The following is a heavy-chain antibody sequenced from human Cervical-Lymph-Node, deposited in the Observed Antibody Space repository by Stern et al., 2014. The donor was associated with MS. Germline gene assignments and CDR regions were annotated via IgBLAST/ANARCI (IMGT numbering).Heavy chain of an antibody. D-gene: IGHD4-17*01. V-gene: IGHV3-21*01. CDR2: ISNNSTHT. Sequence: EVQLVESGGGLVKPGESLRLSCDASGFTFSHYSINWVRQAPGKGLAWISSISNNSTHTYCADSVEGRFTISRDSAKDSVSLHMVSLRAEDTAVYYCARARVGDYARSPHLDSWGQGTLVTVSS. CDR1: GFTFSHYS. J-gene: IGHJ4*02. CDR3: ARARVGDYARSPHLDS.